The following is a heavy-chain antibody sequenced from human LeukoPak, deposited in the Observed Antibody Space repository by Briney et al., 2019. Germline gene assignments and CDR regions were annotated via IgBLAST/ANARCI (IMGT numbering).Heavy chain of an antibody. J-gene: IGHJ3*02. D-gene: IGHD1-26*01. Sequence: PGGSLRLSCAASGFTFSSYAMSWVRQAPGKGLEWVSTISSGGDNTYYADSVKGRFTISRDNSKITLSLQMNSLRAEDTAVYYCAKEYTSGSYYRVGAFDIWGQGTMVTVSS. V-gene: IGHV3-23*01. CDR2: ISSGGDNT. CDR1: GFTFSSYA. CDR3: AKEYTSGSYYRVGAFDI.